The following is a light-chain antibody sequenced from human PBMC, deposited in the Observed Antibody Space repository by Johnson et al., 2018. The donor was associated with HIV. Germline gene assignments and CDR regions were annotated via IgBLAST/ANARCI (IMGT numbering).Light chain of an antibody. CDR2: ENN. V-gene: IGLV1-51*02. J-gene: IGLJ1*01. CDR1: RSNIGNNY. Sequence: QSVLTQPPSVSAAPGQKVTISCSGSRSNIGNNYVSWYQQLPGTAPKLLIYENNKRPSGIPDGFSGSKSGTPVTLAITGLQTGDEADYYCGTWDTSLSVYVFGTGTKVTVL. CDR3: GTWDTSLSVYV.